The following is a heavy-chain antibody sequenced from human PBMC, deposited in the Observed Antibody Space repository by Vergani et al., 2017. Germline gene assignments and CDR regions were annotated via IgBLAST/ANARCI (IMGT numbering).Heavy chain of an antibody. V-gene: IGHV1-18*01. D-gene: IGHD1-26*01. J-gene: IGHJ4*02. Sequence: QVQLVQSGAEVKKPGASVKVSCKASGYTFTSYGISWVRQAPGQGLEWMGWISAYNGNTNYAQKLQGRVTMTRDTSISTAYMELSRLRSDDTAVYYCARVTGTSGSYSEADYWGQGTLVTVSS. CDR2: ISAYNGNT. CDR1: GYTFTSYG. CDR3: ARVTGTSGSYSEADY.